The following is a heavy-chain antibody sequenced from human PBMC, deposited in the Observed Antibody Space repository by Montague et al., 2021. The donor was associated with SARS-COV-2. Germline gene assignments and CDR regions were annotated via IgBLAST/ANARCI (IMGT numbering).Heavy chain of an antibody. CDR3: ARRSGEITLFGVVWRRAFDY. CDR1: GGSFSGYY. D-gene: IGHD3-3*01. CDR2: INHSGST. J-gene: IGHJ4*02. Sequence: SETLFLTCAVYGGSFSGYYWSWIRQPPGKGLEWIGEINHSGSTNYNPSLKSRVTISVDTSKNQFSLKLSSVTAADTAVYYCARRSGEITLFGVVWRRAFDYWGQGTLVTVSS. V-gene: IGHV4-34*01.